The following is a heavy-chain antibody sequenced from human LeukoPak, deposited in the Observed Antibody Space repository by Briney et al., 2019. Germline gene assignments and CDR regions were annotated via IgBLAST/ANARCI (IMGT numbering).Heavy chain of an antibody. CDR2: VSGSGDNT. D-gene: IGHD3-10*01. V-gene: IGHV3-23*01. CDR1: GFRFASYA. CDR3: AKGDTDTMLRGITFDH. J-gene: IGHJ4*02. Sequence: GRSLRLSCATSGFRFASYAMSCVRLAPGKGLEWVSAVSGSGDNTYYADSVKGRFTISRDNSKNTLYLQTNSLRAEDTAVYYCAKGDTDTMLRGITFDHWGQGTLVTVSS.